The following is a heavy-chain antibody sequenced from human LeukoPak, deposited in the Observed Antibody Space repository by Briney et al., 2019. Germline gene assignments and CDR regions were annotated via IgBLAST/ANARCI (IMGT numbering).Heavy chain of an antibody. CDR1: GYTFTGYY. CDR3: ARVLWRIRGFDP. CDR2: INPNSGGT. D-gene: IGHD3-10*01. V-gene: IGHV1-2*02. Sequence: EASVKVSFKASGYTFTGYYMHWVRQAPGQGLEWMGWINPNSGGTNYAQKFQGRVTMTRDTSFSTAYMELSRLRSDDTAVYYCARVLWRIRGFDPWGQGTLVTVSS. J-gene: IGHJ5*02.